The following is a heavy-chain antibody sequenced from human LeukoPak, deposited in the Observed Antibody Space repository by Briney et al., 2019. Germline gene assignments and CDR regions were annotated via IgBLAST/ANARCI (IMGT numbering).Heavy chain of an antibody. V-gene: IGHV1-18*01. D-gene: IGHD3-22*01. CDR3: ARVDDSSGYSYYFDY. CDR2: LSAYNGNT. CDR1: GYTFTSYG. J-gene: IGHJ4*02. Sequence: ASVEVSCKATGYTFTSYGISWVRQAPGQWLEWMGWLSAYNGNTNYAQKLQGRVTMTTDTSTSTAYMELRSLRSDDTAVYYCARVDDSSGYSYYFDYWGQGTLVTVSS.